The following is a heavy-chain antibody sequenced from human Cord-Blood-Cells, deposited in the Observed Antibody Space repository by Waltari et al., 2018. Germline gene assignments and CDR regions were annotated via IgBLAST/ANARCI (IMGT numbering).Heavy chain of an antibody. V-gene: IGHV4-34*01. CDR3: ARLGPSPPYYYYYMDV. Sequence: QVQLQQWGAGLLKPSETLSLTCAVYGGSFSGYYWSWIRQPPGKGLGWIGEINHSGSTNYNTSLKSRVTIAVDTSKNQFSLKLSSVTAADTAVYYCARLGPSPPYYYYYMDVWGKGTTVTVSS. CDR1: GGSFSGYY. J-gene: IGHJ6*03. CDR2: INHSGST.